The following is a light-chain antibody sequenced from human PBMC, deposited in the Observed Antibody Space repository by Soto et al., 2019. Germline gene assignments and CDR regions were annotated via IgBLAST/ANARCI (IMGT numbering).Light chain of an antibody. J-gene: IGKJ2*01. V-gene: IGKV3-15*01. CDR3: QQYNNWPPRYT. CDR2: DSS. Sequence: DIVLTQSPATLSVSPGESATLSCRASQSVSRALAWYQHVPGQAPRLLIYDSSTRATGVPARFSGSGSGIRFTLTISSLQSEDFAVYYCQQYNNWPPRYTFGQGTKLQI. CDR1: QSVSRA.